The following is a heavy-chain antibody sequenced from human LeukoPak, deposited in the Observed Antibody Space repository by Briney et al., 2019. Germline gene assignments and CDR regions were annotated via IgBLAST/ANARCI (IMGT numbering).Heavy chain of an antibody. CDR2: IYCSGST. V-gene: IGHV4-59*01. CDR1: GGAISSYY. J-gene: IGHJ3*02. D-gene: IGHD6-13*01. CDR3: ARVRSSSWIDAFDI. Sequence: PSETLSLTCTVSGGAISSYYWSWIRQPPGKGLEWIGYIYCSGSTNYNPSLRSRVTTSVDTSKNQFSLKLSSVTAADTAMYYCARVRSSSWIDAFDIWGQGTMVTVSS.